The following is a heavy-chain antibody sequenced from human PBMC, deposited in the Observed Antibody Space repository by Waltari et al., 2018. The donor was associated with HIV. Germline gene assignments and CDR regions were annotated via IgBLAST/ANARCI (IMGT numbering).Heavy chain of an antibody. D-gene: IGHD6-13*01. J-gene: IGHJ6*02. Sequence: QIQLGQSGAEVKKPGASVKVSCKTSGYTFGDYAINWVRQAPGQRLEWMGWINTGNGNTKYSQEFQGRVSITRDTSASTVFMELSRLRSEDTALYYCTRDEFSSWSQSGGMDVWGQGTTVTVS. V-gene: IGHV1-3*04. CDR3: TRDEFSSWSQSGGMDV. CDR2: INTGNGNT. CDR1: GYTFGDYA.